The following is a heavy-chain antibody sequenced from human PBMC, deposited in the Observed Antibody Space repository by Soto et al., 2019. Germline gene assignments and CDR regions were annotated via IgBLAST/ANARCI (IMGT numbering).Heavy chain of an antibody. D-gene: IGHD2-15*01. CDR1: GFTFSSYW. Sequence: EVQLVESGGGLVQPGGSLRLSCAASGFTFSSYWMHWVRQAPGKGLVWVSRINSDGSSTSYADSVKGRFTISRDNAKNTLYLQMNSLRAEDTAGYYWVRTSLVVAAATREDYWGQGTLVTVSA. CDR2: INSDGSST. CDR3: VRTSLVVAAATREDY. V-gene: IGHV3-74*01. J-gene: IGHJ4*02.